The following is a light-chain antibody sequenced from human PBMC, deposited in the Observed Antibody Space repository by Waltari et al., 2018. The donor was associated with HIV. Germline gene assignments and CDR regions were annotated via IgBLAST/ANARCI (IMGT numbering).Light chain of an antibody. CDR2: LNSDGSH. Sequence: QVVLTQSPSASASLGASVKLTCTLSSGHSSYAIAWHRQQPEKGPRYLMKLNSDGSHTKGDGMPDRFSGSSSGADRYLTISSLQSEDEADYYCQTWDTGTRVFGGGTKLTVL. CDR3: QTWDTGTRV. J-gene: IGLJ2*01. CDR1: SGHSSYA. V-gene: IGLV4-69*01.